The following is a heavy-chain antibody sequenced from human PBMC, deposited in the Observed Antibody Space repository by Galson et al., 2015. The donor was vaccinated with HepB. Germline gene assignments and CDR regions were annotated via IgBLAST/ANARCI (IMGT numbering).Heavy chain of an antibody. V-gene: IGHV1-58*01. CDR2: IVVGSGNT. CDR1: GFTFTTSA. Sequence: SVKASCKASGFTFTTSAVQWVRQARGQRLEWIGWIVVGSGNTNYAQKFQERVTITRDMSTSTAYMELSSLRFDDTAIYYCAAEGATGDYWGQGPLVTVSS. CDR3: AAEGATGDY. D-gene: IGHD1-1*01. J-gene: IGHJ4*02.